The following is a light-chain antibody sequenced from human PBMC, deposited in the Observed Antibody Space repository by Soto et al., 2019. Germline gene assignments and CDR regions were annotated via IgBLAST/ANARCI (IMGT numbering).Light chain of an antibody. V-gene: IGKV1-39*01. J-gene: IGKJ2*01. CDR3: QQTYTTPQT. CDR1: QSISDY. Sequence: DIQMTQSPSSLSASVGDRVTITCRASQSISDYLNWYQHKVGKAPKLLIYAASTLQSGIPSRFSGSGSGTDFTLTINRLQPEDFATYYCQQTYTTPQTFGQGTKLEIK. CDR2: AAS.